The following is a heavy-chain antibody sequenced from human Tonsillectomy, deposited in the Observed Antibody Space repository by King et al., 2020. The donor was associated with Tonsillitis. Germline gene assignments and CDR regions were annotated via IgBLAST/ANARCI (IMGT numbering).Heavy chain of an antibody. Sequence: QLQESGPGLVKPSETLSLNCTVSGGSISNFYWSWIRQPPGKGLEWIGYIYYTGSTYYNPSLRSRLTISVDTSENQFSLKLSSVTATDTAVYYWARHVGALVAAAEFDFWGQGTLVTVSS. CDR1: GGSISNFY. D-gene: IGHD6-13*01. J-gene: IGHJ4*02. V-gene: IGHV4-59*08. CDR3: ARHVGALVAAAEFDF. CDR2: IYYTGST.